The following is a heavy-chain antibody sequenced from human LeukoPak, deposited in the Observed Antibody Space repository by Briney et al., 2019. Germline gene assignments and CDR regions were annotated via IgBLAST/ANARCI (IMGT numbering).Heavy chain of an antibody. V-gene: IGHV3-23*01. Sequence: GGSLRLSCAASGFTFTTYAMTWVRQAPGKGLEWVSAISGSGIYTNYADSVKGRFTISRDNSKNTLYLQMNSLRAEDTAVYYCAKRPAANNYFEYWGQGTLVTVSS. D-gene: IGHD2-2*01. CDR2: ISGSGIYT. CDR3: AKRPAANNYFEY. J-gene: IGHJ4*02. CDR1: GFTFTTYA.